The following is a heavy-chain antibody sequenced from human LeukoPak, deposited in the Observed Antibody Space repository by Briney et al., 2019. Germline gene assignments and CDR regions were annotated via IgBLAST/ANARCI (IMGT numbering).Heavy chain of an antibody. CDR1: GGSISSGGYY. CDR3: ARDQQQLAQSPNYYYGMDV. J-gene: IGHJ6*02. Sequence: SETLSLTCTVSGGSISSGGYYWSWIRQHPGKGLEWIGYIYYSGSTYYNPSLKSRVTISVDTSKNQFSLKLSSVTAADTAVYYCARDQQQLAQSPNYYYGMDVWGQGTTVTVSS. D-gene: IGHD6-13*01. CDR2: IYYSGST. V-gene: IGHV4-31*03.